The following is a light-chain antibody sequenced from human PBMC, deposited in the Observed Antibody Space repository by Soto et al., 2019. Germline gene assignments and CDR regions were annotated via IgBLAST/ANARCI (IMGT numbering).Light chain of an antibody. Sequence: VLTQSPGTLSLSPGESATLSCRASQTVSITYLTWYQQKPGQAPRLLIFGASKRATGIPARFSGSGSGTDFTLTISSLEPEDFAVYYCQQYNDWPPKITFGQGTRLEIK. J-gene: IGKJ5*01. V-gene: IGKV3-20*01. CDR3: QQYNDWPPKIT. CDR2: GAS. CDR1: QTVSITY.